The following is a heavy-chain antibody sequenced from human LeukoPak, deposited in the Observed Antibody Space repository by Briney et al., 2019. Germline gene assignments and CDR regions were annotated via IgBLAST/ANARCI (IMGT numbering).Heavy chain of an antibody. J-gene: IGHJ4*02. CDR1: GFTFSDYY. Sequence: GGSLRLSCAASGFTFSDYYMSWIRQAPGKGLEWVSYISSSSSYTNYADSVKGRFTISRDNAKNTLYLQMNSLRAEDTAVYYCVRDRAAAQFDYCGQGTLVSVSS. V-gene: IGHV3-11*06. CDR2: ISSSSSYT. CDR3: VRDRAAAQFDY. D-gene: IGHD6-13*01.